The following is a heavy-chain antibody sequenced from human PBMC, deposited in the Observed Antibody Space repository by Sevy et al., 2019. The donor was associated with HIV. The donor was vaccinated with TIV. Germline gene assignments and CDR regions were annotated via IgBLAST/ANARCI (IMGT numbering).Heavy chain of an antibody. CDR3: ARGSRGYSYG. Sequence: SETLSLTCTVSGDSVSSGSYFWSWIRQPPGKGLEWIGYISYSGSTNYNPSLKSRVTISVDTSKKQFSLKLTSVTAADTAVYFCARGSRGYSYGWGQGTLVSVSS. D-gene: IGHD5-18*01. J-gene: IGHJ4*02. CDR2: ISYSGST. V-gene: IGHV4-61*01. CDR1: GDSVSSGSYF.